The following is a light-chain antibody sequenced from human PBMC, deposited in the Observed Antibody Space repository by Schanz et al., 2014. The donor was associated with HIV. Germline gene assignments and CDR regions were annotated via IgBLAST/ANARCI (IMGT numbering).Light chain of an antibody. J-gene: IGLJ3*02. CDR1: TSNIGTSY. Sequence: QSVLTQPPSVSAAPGQKVTISCSGSTSNIGTSYVSWYQQLPRTAPKLLIYDNSKRPSGIPDRFSGSKSGTSATLAITGLQTGDEADYYCGTWDSGLSARVFGGGTKLTVL. CDR2: DNS. V-gene: IGLV1-51*01. CDR3: GTWDSGLSARV.